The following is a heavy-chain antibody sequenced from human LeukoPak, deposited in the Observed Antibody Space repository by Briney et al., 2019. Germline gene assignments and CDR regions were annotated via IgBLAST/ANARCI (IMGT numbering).Heavy chain of an antibody. J-gene: IGHJ6*03. V-gene: IGHV1-18*01. CDR1: GYTFTSYG. Sequence: ASVKVSCKASGYTFTSYGISWVRQAPGQGLEWMGWISAYNGNTNYAQKLQGRVTMTTDTSTSTAYMELSRLRSDDTAVYYCASTRPYYYYYMDVWGKGTTVTVSS. CDR2: ISAYNGNT. CDR3: ASTRPYYYYYMDV.